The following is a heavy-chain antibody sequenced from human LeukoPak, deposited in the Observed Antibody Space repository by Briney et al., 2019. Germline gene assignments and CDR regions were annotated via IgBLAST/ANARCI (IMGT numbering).Heavy chain of an antibody. D-gene: IGHD4-23*01. CDR3: ARDVYGGTDY. J-gene: IGHJ4*02. Sequence: GGSLRLSCAASGFTFSSYWMSWVRQAPGKGLEWVANIKQDGSEKYYVDSVKGRFTISRDNAKNSLYLQMNSLRAEDTAVYCARDVYGGTDYWGQGTLVTVSS. CDR2: IKQDGSEK. CDR1: GFTFSSYW. V-gene: IGHV3-7*01.